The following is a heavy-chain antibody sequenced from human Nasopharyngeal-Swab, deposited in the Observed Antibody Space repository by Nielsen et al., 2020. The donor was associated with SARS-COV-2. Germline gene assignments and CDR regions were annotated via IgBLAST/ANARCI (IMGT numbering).Heavy chain of an antibody. J-gene: IGHJ3*02. D-gene: IGHD1-1*01. V-gene: IGHV5-51*01. CDR2: IYPGDSDA. CDR1: GYSFTRNW. CDR3: ARQQIIGTTAPLRPFDI. Sequence: GGSLRLSCKGSGYSFTRNWIGWVRQMPGKGLEWMGIIYPGDSDARYSPSFLGQVTISADKSINTAYLQWSTLKASDTAMYYCARQQIIGTTAPLRPFDIWGQGTMVTVSS.